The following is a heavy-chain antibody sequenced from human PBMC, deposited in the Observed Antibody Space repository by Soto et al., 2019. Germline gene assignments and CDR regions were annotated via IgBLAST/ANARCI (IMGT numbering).Heavy chain of an antibody. CDR2: IYYSGST. D-gene: IGHD6-13*01. CDR1: GGSFSGYY. Sequence: PSETLSLTCAVYGGSFSGYYWSWIRQPPGKGLEWIGYIYYSGSTKYNPSLESRVTISADKSISTAYLQWSSLKASDTAMYYCARRDSTAGYYYYGMDVWGQGTTVTVSS. CDR3: ARRDSTAGYYYYGMDV. J-gene: IGHJ6*02. V-gene: IGHV4-59*12.